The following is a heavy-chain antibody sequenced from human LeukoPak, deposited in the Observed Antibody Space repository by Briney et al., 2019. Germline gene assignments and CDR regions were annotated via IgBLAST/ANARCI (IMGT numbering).Heavy chain of an antibody. J-gene: IGHJ4*02. D-gene: IGHD5-18*01. Sequence: PGGSLRLSCAASGFTFSSYGMHWVRQAPGKGLEWVAFIRYDGSNKYYADSVKGRFTISRDNSKNTLYLQMNSLRAEDTAVYYCAKIRGYSYGRNFDYWGQGTLVTVPS. CDR1: GFTFSSYG. CDR3: AKIRGYSYGRNFDY. CDR2: IRYDGSNK. V-gene: IGHV3-30*02.